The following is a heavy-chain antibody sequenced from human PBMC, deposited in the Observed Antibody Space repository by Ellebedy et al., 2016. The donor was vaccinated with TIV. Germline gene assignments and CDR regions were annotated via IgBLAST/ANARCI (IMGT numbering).Heavy chain of an antibody. J-gene: IGHJ4*02. CDR3: ARDQGGKTGDDY. CDR1: GFTFSNYA. CDR2: ISTSGSTI. D-gene: IGHD7-27*01. V-gene: IGHV3-11*01. Sequence: GESLKISXVASGFTFSNYAMSWVRQAPGKGLEWVSYISTSGSTIYYADSVKGRFTISRDNAKNSLYLQMNSLRAEDTAVYYCARDQGGKTGDDYWGQGTLVTVSS.